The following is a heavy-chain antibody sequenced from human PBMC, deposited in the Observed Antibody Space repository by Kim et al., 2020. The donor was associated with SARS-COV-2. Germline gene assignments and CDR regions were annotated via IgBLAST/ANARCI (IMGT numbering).Heavy chain of an antibody. D-gene: IGHD2-2*01. CDR2: IIPIFGTA. Sequence: SVKVSCKASGGTFSSYAISWVRQAPGQGLEWMGGIIPIFGTANYAQKFQGRVTITADESTSTAYMELSSLRSEDTAVYYCARLGDSSTSWPNLNANHAEYFQHWGQGTLVTVSS. CDR1: GGTFSSYA. J-gene: IGHJ1*01. V-gene: IGHV1-69*13. CDR3: ARLGDSSTSWPNLNANHAEYFQH.